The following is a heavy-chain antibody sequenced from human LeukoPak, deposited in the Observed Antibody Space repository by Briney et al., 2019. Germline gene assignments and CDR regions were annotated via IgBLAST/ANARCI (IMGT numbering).Heavy chain of an antibody. D-gene: IGHD6-13*01. Sequence: SETLSLTCTVSGGSISSGGYYWSWIRQPPGKGLEWIGYIYHSGSTYYNPSLKSRVTISVDRSKNQFSLKLSSVTAADTAVYYCARDPTVGYSSSWYLDYWGQGTLVTVSS. CDR3: ARDPTVGYSSSWYLDY. CDR1: GGSISSGGYY. V-gene: IGHV4-30-2*01. CDR2: IYHSGST. J-gene: IGHJ4*02.